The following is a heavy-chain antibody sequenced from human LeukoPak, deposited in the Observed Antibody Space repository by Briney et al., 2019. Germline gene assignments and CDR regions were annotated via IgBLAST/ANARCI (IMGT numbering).Heavy chain of an antibody. CDR1: GGSITTDNW. CDR2: VYHRGNT. CDR3: ARVPRGAGALDY. Sequence: SETLSLTCAVSGGSITTDNWWSWVRQTPGKGLEWIGEVYHRGNTNYNPSLKSRATVSVDKSKNQFSLKLNSVTAADTAVYYCARVPRGAGALDYWGQGTLVTVSS. J-gene: IGHJ4*02. V-gene: IGHV4-4*02. D-gene: IGHD3-10*01.